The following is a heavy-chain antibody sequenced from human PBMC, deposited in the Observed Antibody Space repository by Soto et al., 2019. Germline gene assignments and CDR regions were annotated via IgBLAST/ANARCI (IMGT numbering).Heavy chain of an antibody. Sequence: ASVKVSCKASGYTFTSYGISWVRQAPGQGLEWMGWISAYNGNTNYAQKLQGRVTMTTDTSTSTAYMELRSLRSDDTAVYYCAREDIVVVTYHGMDVWGQGTTVTVSS. CDR3: AREDIVVVTYHGMDV. J-gene: IGHJ6*02. D-gene: IGHD2-15*01. V-gene: IGHV1-18*01. CDR1: GYTFTSYG. CDR2: ISAYNGNT.